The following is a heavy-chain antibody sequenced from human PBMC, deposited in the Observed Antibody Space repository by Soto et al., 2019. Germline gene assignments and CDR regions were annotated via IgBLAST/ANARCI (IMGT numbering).Heavy chain of an antibody. J-gene: IGHJ5*02. Sequence: GSLRLSCAASGFTFSSYSMNWVRQAPGKGLEWVSSISSSSSYIYYADSVKGRFTISRDNAKNSLYLQMNSLRAEDTAVYYCARVTIFGVPWFDPWGQGTLVTV. CDR3: ARVTIFGVPWFDP. CDR1: GFTFSSYS. V-gene: IGHV3-21*01. CDR2: ISSSSSYI. D-gene: IGHD3-3*01.